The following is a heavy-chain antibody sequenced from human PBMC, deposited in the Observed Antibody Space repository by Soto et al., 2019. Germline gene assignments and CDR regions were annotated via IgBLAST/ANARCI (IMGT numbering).Heavy chain of an antibody. D-gene: IGHD3-3*01. J-gene: IGHJ6*02. V-gene: IGHV1-18*01. Sequence: XSVKGSCKASGYTFTSYGISWVRQAPGQGLEWMGWISAYNGNTNYAQKLQGRVTMTTDTSTSTAYVELRSLRSDDTAVYYCARDRPLRFLEWLNYYGMDVWGQGTTVTVSS. CDR3: ARDRPLRFLEWLNYYGMDV. CDR2: ISAYNGNT. CDR1: GYTFTSYG.